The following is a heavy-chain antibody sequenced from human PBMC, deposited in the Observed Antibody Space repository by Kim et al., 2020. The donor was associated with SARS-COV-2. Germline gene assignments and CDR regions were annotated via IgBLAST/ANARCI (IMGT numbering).Heavy chain of an antibody. V-gene: IGHV3-21*01. CDR2: ISSSGSNT. D-gene: IGHD6-19*01. J-gene: IGHJ5*02. Sequence: GGSLRLSCAASGFTFSSYRMNWVRQTPGKGLEWVSSISSSGSNTYYADSVKGRFTISRDNAKNTLYLQMNSLRAEDTAVYYCARDRGIAGAGNFWFDPWGQGTLVTVSS. CDR1: GFTFSSYR. CDR3: ARDRGIAGAGNFWFDP.